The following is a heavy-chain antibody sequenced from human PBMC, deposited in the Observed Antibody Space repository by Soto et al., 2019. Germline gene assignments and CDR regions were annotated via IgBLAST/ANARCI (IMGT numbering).Heavy chain of an antibody. Sequence: SETLSLTCTVSGGSISSSSYYWGWIRQPPGKGLEWIWGIYYSGSTYYNPSLKSRVTISVDTSKNQFSLKLSSVTAADTAVYYCARAGQYASSPFDYWGLGALVTVSS. CDR1: GGSISSSSYY. CDR2: IYYSGST. D-gene: IGHD6-13*01. V-gene: IGHV4-39*01. J-gene: IGHJ4*02. CDR3: ARAGQYASSPFDY.